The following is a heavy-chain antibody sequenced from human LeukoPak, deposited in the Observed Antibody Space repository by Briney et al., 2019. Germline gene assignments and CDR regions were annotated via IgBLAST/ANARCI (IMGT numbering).Heavy chain of an antibody. CDR2: INSDGSST. Sequence: PGGSLRLSCAASGFTFSSYWMHWVRQAPGKGLVWVSRINSDGSSTSYADSVKGRFSTSRDNAKNTLYLHMNNLRAEDTAIYYCTKDTLRSGYPSQFDYWGQGILVTVSS. CDR1: GFTFSSYW. CDR3: TKDTLRSGYPSQFDY. V-gene: IGHV3-74*01. D-gene: IGHD5-18*01. J-gene: IGHJ4*02.